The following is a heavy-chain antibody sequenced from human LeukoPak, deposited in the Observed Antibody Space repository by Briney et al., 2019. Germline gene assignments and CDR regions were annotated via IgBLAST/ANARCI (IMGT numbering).Heavy chain of an antibody. CDR3: ARAIAVAGRYYFDY. CDR2: INSDGSST. CDR1: RFTFSSYR. V-gene: IGHV3-74*01. D-gene: IGHD6-19*01. Sequence: PGGSLRLSCAASRFTFSSYRMHWVRHAPGKGLVWVSRINSDGSSTSYADSVKGRFTISRDNAKNTLYLQMNSLRAEDTAVYYCARAIAVAGRYYFDYWGQGTLVTVSS. J-gene: IGHJ4*02.